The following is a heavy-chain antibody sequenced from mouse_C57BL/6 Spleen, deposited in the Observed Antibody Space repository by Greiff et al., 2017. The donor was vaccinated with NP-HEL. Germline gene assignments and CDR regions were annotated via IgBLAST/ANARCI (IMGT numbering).Heavy chain of an antibody. CDR2: INPYNGGT. CDR3: ARSGSSLAWFAY. CDR1: GYTFTDYY. Sequence: EVQLQQSGPVLVKPGASVKMSCKASGYTFTDYYMNWVKQSHGKSLEWIGVINPYNGGTSYNQKFKGKATLTVDKSSSTAYMELNSLTSEDSAVDYWARSGSSLAWFAYWGQGTLVTVSA. D-gene: IGHD1-3*01. V-gene: IGHV1-19*01. J-gene: IGHJ3*01.